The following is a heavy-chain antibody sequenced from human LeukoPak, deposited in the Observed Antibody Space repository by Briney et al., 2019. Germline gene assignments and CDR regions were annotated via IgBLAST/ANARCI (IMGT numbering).Heavy chain of an antibody. CDR2: TSSDGDK. CDR3: ARERGIRALYFDN. CDR1: GFTFISYT. J-gene: IGHJ4*02. V-gene: IGHV3-30*04. Sequence: PGRSLRLSCAASGFTFISYTMHWVRQAPGKGLEWVALTSSDGDKHFADSVQGRFTISRDNSRNTVYLQLGSLRPDDTAVYYCARERGIRALYFDNWGQGTLVTVSS. D-gene: IGHD3-16*01.